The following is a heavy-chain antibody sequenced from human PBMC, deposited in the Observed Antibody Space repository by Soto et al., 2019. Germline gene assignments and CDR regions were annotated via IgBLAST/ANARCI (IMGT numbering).Heavy chain of an antibody. J-gene: IGHJ6*02. CDR2: INHSGST. Sequence: SETLSLTCAVYGGSFSGYYWSWIRQPPGKGLEWIGEINHSGSTNYNPSLKSRVTISVDTSKNQFSLKLSSVTAADTAVYYCARSHYGYYYYYYGMDVWGQGTTVTV. CDR1: GGSFSGYY. CDR3: ARSHYGYYYYYYGMDV. D-gene: IGHD4-17*01. V-gene: IGHV4-34*01.